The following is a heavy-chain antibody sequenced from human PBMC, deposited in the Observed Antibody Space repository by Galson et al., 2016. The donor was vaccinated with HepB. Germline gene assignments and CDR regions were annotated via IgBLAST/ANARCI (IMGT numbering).Heavy chain of an antibody. J-gene: IGHJ4*02. V-gene: IGHV6-1*01. CDR3: TRSTGWSFDY. CDR2: TYYRTKWYN. CDR1: GDSVSSISAA. Sequence: CAISGDSVSSISAAWNWIRQSPSRGLEWLGRTYYRTKWYNDNAVSVKSRVKINPDTSKNQFSLQLNSVTPEDTAVYYCTRSTGWSFDYWAQGSLVTVSS. D-gene: IGHD6-19*01.